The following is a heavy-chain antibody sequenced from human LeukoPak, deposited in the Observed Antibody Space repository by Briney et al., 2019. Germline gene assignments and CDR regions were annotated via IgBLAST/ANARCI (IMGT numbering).Heavy chain of an antibody. CDR3: AKARRYYYYGMDV. Sequence: PGGSLRLSCAASGFTFSSYAMSWVRQAPGKGLEWVSGMSGSGGSTYYTDSVKGRFTISRDNSKNTLYLQMNSLRAEDTAVYYCAKARRYYYYGMDVWGQGTTVTVSS. V-gene: IGHV3-23*01. CDR1: GFTFSSYA. CDR2: MSGSGGST. J-gene: IGHJ6*02.